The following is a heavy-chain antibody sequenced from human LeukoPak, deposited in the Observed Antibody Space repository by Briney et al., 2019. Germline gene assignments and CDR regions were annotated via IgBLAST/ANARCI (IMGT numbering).Heavy chain of an antibody. Sequence: GGSLRLSCAASGFTFDDYAMNWVRQAPGKGLEWVSSISTSSIYIYYADSMKGRFTISRDNAKNSLYLQMNSLRAEDTAVYYCARGAEVVPATTNWFDPWGQGTLVTVSS. CDR2: ISTSSIYI. J-gene: IGHJ5*02. V-gene: IGHV3-21*01. D-gene: IGHD2-2*01. CDR1: GFTFDDYA. CDR3: ARGAEVVPATTNWFDP.